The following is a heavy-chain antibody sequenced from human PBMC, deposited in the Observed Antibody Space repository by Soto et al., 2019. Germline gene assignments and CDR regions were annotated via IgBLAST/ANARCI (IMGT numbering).Heavy chain of an antibody. V-gene: IGHV3-33*01. CDR2: IWYDGSNK. CDR1: GFTFSSYG. D-gene: IGHD4-17*01. Sequence: GGSLRLSCAASGFTFSSYGMHWVRQAPGKGLEWVAVIWYDGSNKYYADSVKGRFTISRDNSKKTLYLQMNSLRAEDTAVYYCARDQRGVTVASPGSGWFDPWGQGTLVTVSS. CDR3: ARDQRGVTVASPGSGWFDP. J-gene: IGHJ5*02.